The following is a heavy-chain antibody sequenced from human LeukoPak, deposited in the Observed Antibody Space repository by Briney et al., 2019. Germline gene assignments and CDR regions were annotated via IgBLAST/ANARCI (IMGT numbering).Heavy chain of an antibody. D-gene: IGHD2-2*01. V-gene: IGHV1-8*01. J-gene: IGHJ4*02. CDR1: GYTFTSYD. Sequence: GASVKVSCKASGYTFTSYDINWVRQATGQGLEWMGWMNPNSGNTGYAQKFQGRVTMTRNTSISTAYMELSSLRPEDTAVYYCARGIRIVVVPAAKCYFDCWGQGTLVTVSS. CDR2: MNPNSGNT. CDR3: ARGIRIVVVPAAKCYFDC.